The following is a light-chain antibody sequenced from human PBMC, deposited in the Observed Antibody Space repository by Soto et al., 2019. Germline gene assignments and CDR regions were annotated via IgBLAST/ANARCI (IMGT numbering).Light chain of an antibody. V-gene: IGKV3-11*01. CDR3: QQRSNWPPFT. CDR2: DAS. J-gene: IGKJ5*01. CDR1: QTISGT. Sequence: EIVMTQSPATLSVSPGGRATLSCRASQTISGTLAWYQQKPGQAPRLLLYDASISATGIPARFSCSGSGTDFTLTISSLEPEDFAVYYCQQRSNWPPFTFGQGTRLEI.